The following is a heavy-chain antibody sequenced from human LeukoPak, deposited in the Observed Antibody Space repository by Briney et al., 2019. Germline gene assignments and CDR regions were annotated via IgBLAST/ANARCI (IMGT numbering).Heavy chain of an antibody. CDR1: GFTFSSFE. V-gene: IGHV3-48*03. CDR2: ISSGGSTI. D-gene: IGHD2-8*01. J-gene: IGHJ4*02. CDR3: ARVLYLGRGSYYFDY. Sequence: GGSLRLSCAASGFTFSSFEMKWVRQAPGKGLEWVSYISSGGSTIYYADSVKGRFTISRDNAKNSLYLQMNSLRAEDTATYYCARVLYLGRGSYYFDYWGQGTLVTVSS.